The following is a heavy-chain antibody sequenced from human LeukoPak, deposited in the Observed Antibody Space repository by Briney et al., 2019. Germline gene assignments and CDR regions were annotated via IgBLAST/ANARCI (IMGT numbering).Heavy chain of an antibody. Sequence: SETLSLTCTVSAGSISSYYWSWIRQPPGKGLEWIGYIYYSGSTDYNPSLKSRVAISVDTSKKQFFLKLNSVTAADTAMYYCARHVYSSGRYPYFQHWGQDTLVTVSS. D-gene: IGHD6-19*01. CDR2: IYYSGST. J-gene: IGHJ1*01. V-gene: IGHV4-59*08. CDR3: ARHVYSSGRYPYFQH. CDR1: AGSISSYY.